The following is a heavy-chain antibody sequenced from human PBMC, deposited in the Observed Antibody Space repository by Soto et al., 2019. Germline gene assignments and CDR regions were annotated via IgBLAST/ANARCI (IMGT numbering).Heavy chain of an antibody. V-gene: IGHV3-33*01. Sequence: QVQLVESGGGVVQPGRSLRLSCAASGFTFSSYGMHWVRQAPGKGLEWVAVIWYDGSNKYHADSVKGRFTTTRDNSKNTLYLQMNSLRAEDTAVYYGGRESTSHFCAVNAFDIWGQGPMVTVSS. CDR2: IWYDGSNK. CDR1: GFTFSSYG. D-gene: IGHD2-2*01. J-gene: IGHJ3*02. CDR3: GRESTSHFCAVNAFDI.